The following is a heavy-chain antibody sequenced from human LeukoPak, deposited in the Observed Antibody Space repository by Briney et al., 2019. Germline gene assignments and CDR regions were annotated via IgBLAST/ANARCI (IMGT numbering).Heavy chain of an antibody. CDR2: IFYSGSGST. CDR3: ARERLEGTAFDI. D-gene: IGHD3-10*01. J-gene: IGHJ3*02. Sequence: SETLSLTCTISGGSISPYYWSWIRQPPGKGLEWIGYIFYSGSGSTSRNPSLKSRVTISVDTSKNQFSLNLSSVTAADTAVYYCARERLEGTAFDIWGQGTMVTVSS. V-gene: IGHV4-59*01. CDR1: GGSISPYY.